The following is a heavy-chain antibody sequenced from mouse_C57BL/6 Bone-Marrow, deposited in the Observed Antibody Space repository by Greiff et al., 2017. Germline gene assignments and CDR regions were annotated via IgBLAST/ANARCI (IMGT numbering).Heavy chain of an antibody. Sequence: VQLQQSGPVLVKPGASVKMSCKASGYTFTDYYMNWVKQSHGKSLEWIGVINPYNGGTSYNQKLKGKATLTVDKYSSTAYMELNSMTSEDSAVYYCARVRAYYSNSYYFDYWGQGTTLTVSS. CDR2: INPYNGGT. V-gene: IGHV1-19*01. D-gene: IGHD2-5*01. J-gene: IGHJ2*01. CDR1: GYTFTDYY. CDR3: ARVRAYYSNSYYFDY.